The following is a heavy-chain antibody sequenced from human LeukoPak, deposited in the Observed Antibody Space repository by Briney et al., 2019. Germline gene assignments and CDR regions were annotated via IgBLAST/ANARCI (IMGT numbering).Heavy chain of an antibody. CDR1: GFTFSDYY. D-gene: IGHD6-13*01. CDR2: ISTSGAI. Sequence: GGSLRLSCAASGFTFSDYYMGWIRQAPGKGLEWVSYISTSGAIYYADSVKGRFTISRDNAKNSLYLQMNSLRAEDTAVYYCAKDIVAAGLFFDYWGQGTLVTVSS. V-gene: IGHV3-11*01. CDR3: AKDIVAAGLFFDY. J-gene: IGHJ4*02.